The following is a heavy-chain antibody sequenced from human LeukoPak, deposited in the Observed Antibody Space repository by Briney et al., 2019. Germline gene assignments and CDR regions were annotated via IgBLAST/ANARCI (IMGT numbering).Heavy chain of an antibody. J-gene: IGHJ4*02. V-gene: IGHV3-23*01. CDR3: VKRDRGTFDY. Sequence: GGSLRLSCAASGFTFNTYAMTWVRQAPGKGLEWVSAIGSRADTTDYADAVKGRFTISRDNSKNMLYLQMNGLRAEDTAVDYCVKRDRGTFDYWGQGTLVTVSS. D-gene: IGHD5-24*01. CDR1: GFTFNTYA. CDR2: IGSRADTT.